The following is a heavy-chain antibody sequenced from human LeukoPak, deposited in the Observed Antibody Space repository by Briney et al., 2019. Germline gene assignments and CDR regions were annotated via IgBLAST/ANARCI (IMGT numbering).Heavy chain of an antibody. V-gene: IGHV3-48*04. Sequence: GGSLRLSCAASGFDFSTYSIDWVRQAPGKGLEWVSYISSSSSNIYHADSVRGRFTISRDNAKNSLHLQMNSLRAEDTAVYYCARVGRSGWTVDYWGQGTLVTVSS. D-gene: IGHD6-19*01. CDR3: ARVGRSGWTVDY. CDR1: GFDFSTYS. J-gene: IGHJ4*02. CDR2: ISSSSSNI.